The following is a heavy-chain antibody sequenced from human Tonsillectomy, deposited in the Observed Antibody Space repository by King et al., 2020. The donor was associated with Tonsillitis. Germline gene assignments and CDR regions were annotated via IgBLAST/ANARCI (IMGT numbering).Heavy chain of an antibody. D-gene: IGHD6-19*01. V-gene: IGHV1-46*03. CDR3: VRERITVAGRAFDI. Sequence: VQLVQSGAEVKKPGASVKVSCKASGYTFTIYYMHWVRQAPGQGLEWMGIINPSGGSTIYAQKFQGRVTMTRDTSTSTVYMELSSLRSEDTAVYYCVRERITVAGRAFDIWGQGTMVTVSS. CDR1: GYTFTIYY. J-gene: IGHJ3*02. CDR2: INPSGGST.